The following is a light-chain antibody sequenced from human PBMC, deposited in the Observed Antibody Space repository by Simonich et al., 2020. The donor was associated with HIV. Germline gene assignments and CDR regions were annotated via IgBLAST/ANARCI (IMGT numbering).Light chain of an antibody. V-gene: IGKV1-5*03. J-gene: IGKJ4*01. CDR2: KAS. Sequence: DIQMTQSPSSLSASVGDRVTITCRASQSIRTYLSWYQQKPGKAPKLLIYKASSLETGVPSRFSGSGSGTEFTLTISSLQPDDFATYYCQQYNSYSVTFGGGTKVEIK. CDR1: QSIRTY. CDR3: QQYNSYSVT.